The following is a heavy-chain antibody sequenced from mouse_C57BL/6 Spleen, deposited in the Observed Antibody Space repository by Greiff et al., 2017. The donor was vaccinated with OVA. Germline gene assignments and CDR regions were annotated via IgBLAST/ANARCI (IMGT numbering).Heavy chain of an antibody. CDR2: IDPSDSYT. CDR3: ARGGGSAWFAY. J-gene: IGHJ3*01. Sequence: QVQLQQPGAELVMPGASVKLSCKASGYTFTSYWMHWVKQRPGQGLEWIGEIDPSDSYTNYNQKFKGKSTLTVDKSSSTAYMQLSSLTSEHSAVFFCARGGGSAWFAYWGHGTLVTVSA. CDR1: GYTFTSYW. V-gene: IGHV1-69*01.